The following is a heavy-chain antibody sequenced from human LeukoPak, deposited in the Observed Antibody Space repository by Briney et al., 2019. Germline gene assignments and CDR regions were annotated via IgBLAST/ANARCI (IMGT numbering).Heavy chain of an antibody. V-gene: IGHV3-30*02. Sequence: TGGSLRLSCAASGFTFSSYGMHWVRQAPGKGLEWVAFIRYDGSNKYYADSVKGRFTISRDNSKNTLYLQMNSLRAEDTAVYYCAKVGGTTVISYYFDYWGQGTLVTVSS. J-gene: IGHJ4*02. CDR3: AKVGGTTVISYYFDY. D-gene: IGHD1/OR15-1a*01. CDR2: IRYDGSNK. CDR1: GFTFSSYG.